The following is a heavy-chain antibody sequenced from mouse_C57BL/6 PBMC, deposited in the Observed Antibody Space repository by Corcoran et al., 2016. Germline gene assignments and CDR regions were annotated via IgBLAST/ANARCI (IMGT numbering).Heavy chain of an antibody. CDR1: GFNIKDYY. Sequence: EVQLQQSGAELVKPGASVKLSCTASGFNIKDYYMQWVKQRTEQGLGWIGRIDPEDGETKYASKFQGKATITADTSSNTAYLQLSSLTSDDTAVYYCARSLPPFDVWGTGTTVTVSS. CDR2: IDPEDGET. V-gene: IGHV14-2*01. D-gene: IGHD2-10*01. CDR3: ARSLPPFDV. J-gene: IGHJ1*03.